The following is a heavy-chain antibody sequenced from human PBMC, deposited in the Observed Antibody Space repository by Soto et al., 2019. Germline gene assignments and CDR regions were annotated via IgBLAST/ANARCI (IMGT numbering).Heavy chain of an antibody. Sequence: GGSLRLSCAASGFTFGNYGMHCVRQPPGKGLEGMSSILYDGSDKYYADSVNGRFTISRDGSKNTRYLQMDSLRPEDTAVYYCAKWGEVSHNPGGNYYYGLEVWGQGTTVTVSS. CDR2: ILYDGSDK. CDR3: AKWGEVSHNPGGNYYYGLEV. V-gene: IGHV3-30*18. J-gene: IGHJ6*02. D-gene: IGHD3-16*01. CDR1: GFTFGNYG.